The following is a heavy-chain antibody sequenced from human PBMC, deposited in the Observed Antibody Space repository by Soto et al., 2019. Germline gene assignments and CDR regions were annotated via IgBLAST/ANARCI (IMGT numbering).Heavy chain of an antibody. CDR1: GYTFTGYY. V-gene: IGHV1-2*02. D-gene: IGHD3-22*01. CDR3: ARDEYYASSLNLDY. Sequence: ASVKVSCKASGYTFTGYYMHWVRQAPGQGLEWMGWINPNSGGTNYAQKFQGRVTMTRDTSISTAYMELSRLRSDDTAVYYCARDEYYASSLNLDYWGQGTLVTVSS. J-gene: IGHJ4*02. CDR2: INPNSGGT.